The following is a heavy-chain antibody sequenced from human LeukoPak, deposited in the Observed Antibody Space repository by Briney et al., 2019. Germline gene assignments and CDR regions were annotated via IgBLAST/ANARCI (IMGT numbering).Heavy chain of an antibody. Sequence: GGSLRLSCAASGFTLSDYYMSWIRQAPGEGLEGVSYISSSGSTIYYADSVKGRFTISRDNAKNSLYLQMNSLRAEDTAVYYCARLGAKYYYDSSGHFDYWGQGTLVTVSS. D-gene: IGHD3-22*01. J-gene: IGHJ4*02. CDR1: GFTLSDYY. CDR2: ISSSGSTI. CDR3: ARLGAKYYYDSSGHFDY. V-gene: IGHV3-11*01.